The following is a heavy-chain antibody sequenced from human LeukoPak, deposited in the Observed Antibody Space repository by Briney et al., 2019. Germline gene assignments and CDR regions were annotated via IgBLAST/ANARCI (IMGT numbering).Heavy chain of an antibody. V-gene: IGHV4-59*08. CDR1: GGSISSYY. CDR3: ARVTQGYYYYYYMDV. D-gene: IGHD2-21*02. J-gene: IGHJ6*03. Sequence: SETLSLTCTVSGGSISSYYWSWIRQPPGKGLEWIGYIYYSGSTNYNPSLKSRVTISVDTSKNQFSLKMNSVTAADTAVYYCARVTQGYYYYYYMDVWGKGTTVTVSS. CDR2: IYYSGST.